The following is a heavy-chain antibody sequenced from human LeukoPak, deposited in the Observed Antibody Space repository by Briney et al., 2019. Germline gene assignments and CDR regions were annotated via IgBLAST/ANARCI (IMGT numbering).Heavy chain of an antibody. J-gene: IGHJ6*02. V-gene: IGHV3-53*01. D-gene: IGHD1-26*01. Sequence: GGSLRLSCAASGFTVSSNYMSWVRQALGKGLEWVSVIYSGGSTYYADSVKGRFTISRDNSKNTLYLQMNSLRAEDTAVYYCARDTGFGGIDYGMDVWGQGTTVTVSS. CDR2: IYSGGST. CDR1: GFTVSSNY. CDR3: ARDTGFGGIDYGMDV.